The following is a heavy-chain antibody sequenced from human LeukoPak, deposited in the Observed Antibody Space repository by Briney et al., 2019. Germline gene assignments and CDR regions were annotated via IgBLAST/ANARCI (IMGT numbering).Heavy chain of an antibody. CDR2: IYSGDSDT. J-gene: IGHJ3*02. CDR3: ARAPPPVYYDSSGLDI. V-gene: IGHV5-51*01. D-gene: IGHD3-22*01. CDR1: GYSFTNYW. Sequence: GESLKISCKGSGYSFTNYWIGWVRQLPGKGLEWMGIIYSGDSDTRYSPSFQGQVTISADKSISTAYLQWSSLKASDTAMYYCARAPPPVYYDSSGLDIWGQGTMVTVSS.